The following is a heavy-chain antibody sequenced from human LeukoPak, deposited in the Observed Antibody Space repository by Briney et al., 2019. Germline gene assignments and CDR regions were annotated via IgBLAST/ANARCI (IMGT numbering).Heavy chain of an antibody. Sequence: SETLSLTCTVSGGSISSGSYYWSWIRQPAGKGLEWIGRIYTSGSTNYNPSLKSRVTISVDTSKNQFSLKLSSVTAADTAVYYCARGLGYYGSGSYYDWGQGTLVTVSS. J-gene: IGHJ4*02. D-gene: IGHD3-10*01. CDR2: IYTSGST. V-gene: IGHV4-61*02. CDR1: GGSISSGSYY. CDR3: ARGLGYYGSGSYYD.